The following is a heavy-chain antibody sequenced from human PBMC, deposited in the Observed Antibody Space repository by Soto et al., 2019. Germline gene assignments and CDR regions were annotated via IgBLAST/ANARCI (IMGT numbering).Heavy chain of an antibody. CDR3: ARDFSDTPIFDY. Sequence: GSLRLSCAASGFTFSSYAMSWVRQAPGKGLEWVSAISGSGGSTYYADSVKGRFTISRDNAKNSLYLQMNSLRAEDTAVYYCARDFSDTPIFDYWGQGTLVTVSS. D-gene: IGHD3-10*01. CDR2: ISGSGGST. J-gene: IGHJ4*02. V-gene: IGHV3-23*01. CDR1: GFTFSSYA.